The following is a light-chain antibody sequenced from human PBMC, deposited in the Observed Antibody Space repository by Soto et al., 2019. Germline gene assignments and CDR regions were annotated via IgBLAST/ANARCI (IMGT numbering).Light chain of an antibody. V-gene: IGKV1-5*03. Sequence: DIQMTQSPSTLSASVGDRVTITCRASQSISSWLAWYQQKPGKAPKLLIYKASSLESGVPSRFRGSGSVTDFTLTLQSDNFYCRQHYSFPYTFGQGTKLEIK. CDR2: KAS. CDR3: PYT. CDR1: QSISSW. J-gene: IGKJ2*01.